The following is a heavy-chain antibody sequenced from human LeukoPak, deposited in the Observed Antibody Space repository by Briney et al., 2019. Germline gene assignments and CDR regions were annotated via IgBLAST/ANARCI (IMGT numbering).Heavy chain of an antibody. D-gene: IGHD6-6*01. Sequence: PGGSLRLSCTASGFTFSNYWMTWVRQAPGKGLEWVANIQQDGHQKYYVDPVMGRFSVSRDNTKNSVFLQMNSLRAEDTAVYYCARIGYSSSSLDYWGQGTLVTVSS. CDR1: GFTFSNYW. CDR2: IQQDGHQK. CDR3: ARIGYSSSSLDY. V-gene: IGHV3-7*01. J-gene: IGHJ4*02.